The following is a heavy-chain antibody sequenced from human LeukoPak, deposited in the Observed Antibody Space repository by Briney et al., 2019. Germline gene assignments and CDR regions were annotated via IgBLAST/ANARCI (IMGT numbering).Heavy chain of an antibody. Sequence: SETLSLTCAVYGGSFSGYYWSWIRQPPGKGLEWIGEINHSGSTNYNPSLKSRVTISVDTSKNQFSLKLSSVTAADTAVYYCTRDGGGMAAAGTYYWGQGTLVTVSS. D-gene: IGHD6-13*01. CDR3: TRDGGGMAAAGTYY. CDR1: GGSFSGYY. V-gene: IGHV4-34*01. CDR2: INHSGST. J-gene: IGHJ4*02.